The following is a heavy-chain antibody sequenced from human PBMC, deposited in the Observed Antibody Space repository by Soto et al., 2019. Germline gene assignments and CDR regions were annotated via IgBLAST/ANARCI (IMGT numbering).Heavy chain of an antibody. CDR1: GYTFTGYY. D-gene: IGHD6-19*01. CDR2: INPNSGGT. J-gene: IGHJ4*02. V-gene: IGHV1-2*02. CDR3: ARVSGPNSSGWYDVDY. Sequence: ASVKVSCKASGYTFTGYYMHWVRQAPGQGLEWMGWINPNSGGTNYAQKFQGRVTMTRDTSISTAYMELSRLRSDDTAVYYCARVSGPNSSGWYDVDYWGQGTLVTVSS.